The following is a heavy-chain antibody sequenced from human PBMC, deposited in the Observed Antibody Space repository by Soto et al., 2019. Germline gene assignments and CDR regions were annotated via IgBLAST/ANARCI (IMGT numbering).Heavy chain of an antibody. CDR2: IDPDGGST. D-gene: IGHD3-9*01. J-gene: IGHJ4*02. CDR3: TSLIGVDVLRDY. V-gene: IGHV1-46*01. CDR1: GYNFANYY. Sequence: QVQLVQSGAEVKKPGASVKIFCMASGYNFANYYIHWVRQAPGQGPEWMGIIDPDGGSTSYAQKFQGRVSMPSDTSTSRVYMELTGLRSEDTAVYYCTSLIGVDVLRDYWGQGTLVTVSS.